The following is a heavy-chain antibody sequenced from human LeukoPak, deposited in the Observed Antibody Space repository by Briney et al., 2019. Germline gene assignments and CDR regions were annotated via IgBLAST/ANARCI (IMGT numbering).Heavy chain of an antibody. CDR2: IYDSGST. J-gene: IGHJ4*02. CDR1: GGSIRSSYYY. D-gene: IGHD1-26*01. Sequence: SETLSLTCTVSGGSIRSSYYYWGWIRQPPGKGLEWIGSIYDSGSTYYNPSLKSRVTISVDTSKNQFSLKLSSVTAADTAVYYCARVRIGQGNYSGSPRDFDYWGQGTLVTVSS. CDR3: ARVRIGQGNYSGSPRDFDY. V-gene: IGHV4-39*07.